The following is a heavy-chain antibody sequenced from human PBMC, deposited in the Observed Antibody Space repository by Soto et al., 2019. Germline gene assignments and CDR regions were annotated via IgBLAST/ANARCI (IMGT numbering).Heavy chain of an antibody. CDR3: ARGDSTDCSNGVCSFFYNHDMDV. CDR1: GYSLTDYH. J-gene: IGHJ6*02. Sequence: ASVKVSCKASGYSLTDYHIHWVRQAPGQGLAWLGRINPKSGGTSTAQKFQGWVTMTTDTSISTASMELTRLTSDDTAIYYCARGDSTDCSNGVCSFFYNHDMDVWGQGTTVTVSS. D-gene: IGHD2-8*01. V-gene: IGHV1-2*04. CDR2: INPKSGGT.